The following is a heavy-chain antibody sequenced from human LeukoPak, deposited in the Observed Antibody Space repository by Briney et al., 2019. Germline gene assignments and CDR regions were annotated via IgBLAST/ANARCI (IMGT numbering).Heavy chain of an antibody. V-gene: IGHV4-34*01. CDR1: GGSFSGYY. J-gene: IGHJ6*02. Sequence: SETLSLTCAVYGGSFSGYYWSWIRQPPGKGLEWIGEINHSGSTNYNPSLKSRVTISVDTSKNQFSLKLSSVTAADTAVYYCARVRSARPYYYGMDVWGQGTTATVSS. D-gene: IGHD6-25*01. CDR2: INHSGST. CDR3: ARVRSARPYYYGMDV.